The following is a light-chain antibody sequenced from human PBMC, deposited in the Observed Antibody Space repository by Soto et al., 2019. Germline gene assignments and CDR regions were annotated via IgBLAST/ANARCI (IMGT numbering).Light chain of an antibody. CDR3: SPYTSSSLHV. CDR1: SSDVGGYNY. J-gene: IGLJ1*01. Sequence: QSVLTQPASVSGSPGQSITISCTGTSSDVGGYNYVSWYQQHPGKAPKLMIYDVSNRPSGVSNRFSGSKSGNTASLTISGLLAEDEADYYYSPYTSSSLHVFGTGTKVTVL. V-gene: IGLV2-14*03. CDR2: DVS.